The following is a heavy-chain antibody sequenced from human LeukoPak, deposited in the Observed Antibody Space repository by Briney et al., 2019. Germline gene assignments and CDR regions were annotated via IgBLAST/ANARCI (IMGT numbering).Heavy chain of an antibody. CDR1: GGTFSSYT. J-gene: IGHJ3*02. CDR2: IIPILGIA. V-gene: IGHV1-69*02. D-gene: IGHD3-10*01. Sequence: SVKVSCKASGGTFSSYTISWVRQAPGQGLEWMGRIIPILGIANYAQKFQGRVTITADKSTSTAYMELSSLRSEDTAVYYCARASATMVRGVIITDAFDIWGQGTMVTVSS. CDR3: ARASATMVRGVIITDAFDI.